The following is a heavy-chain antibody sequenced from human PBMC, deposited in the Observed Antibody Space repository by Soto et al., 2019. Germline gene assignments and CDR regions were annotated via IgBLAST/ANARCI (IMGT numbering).Heavy chain of an antibody. V-gene: IGHV1-2*04. Sequence: ASVKVSCKASGYTFTGYYMHWVRQAPGQGLEWMGWINPNSGGTNYAQKFQGWVTMTRDTSISTAYVELSRLRSDDTAVYYCARLGCSGGSCYQRRAFDIWGQGTMVTVSS. CDR2: INPNSGGT. J-gene: IGHJ3*02. CDR1: GYTFTGYY. CDR3: ARLGCSGGSCYQRRAFDI. D-gene: IGHD2-15*01.